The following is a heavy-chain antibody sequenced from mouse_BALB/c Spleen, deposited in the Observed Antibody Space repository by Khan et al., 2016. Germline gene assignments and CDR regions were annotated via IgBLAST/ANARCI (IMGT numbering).Heavy chain of an antibody. V-gene: IGHV6-6*02. CDR3: TGGMGFAY. CDR1: GFTFSSYW. Sequence: EVTLEESGGGLVQPGGSLKLSCVASGFTFSSYWMSWVRQSPEKGLDWVAEIRLKSDNYETHYAASVKGKFTISRADSKSRLYLQMTSLRVEDSGIYYCTGGMGFAYWGQGTLVTVSA. D-gene: IGHD1-1*02. J-gene: IGHJ3*01. CDR2: IRLKSDNYET.